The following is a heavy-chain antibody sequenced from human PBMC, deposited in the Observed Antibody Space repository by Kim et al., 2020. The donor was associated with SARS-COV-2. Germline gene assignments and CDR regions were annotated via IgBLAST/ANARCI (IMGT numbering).Heavy chain of an antibody. CDR1: GFTFSSYD. CDR2: ISYDGSNK. V-gene: IGHV3-33*05. D-gene: IGHD3-10*01. Sequence: GGSLRLSCAASGFTFSSYDMHWVRQAPGKGLEWVAVISYDGSNKYYADSVKGRFTISRDNSKNTLYLQMNSLRAEDTAVYYCARGITMVRGVIITDYYFDYWGQGTLVTVSS. CDR3: ARGITMVRGVIITDYYFDY. J-gene: IGHJ4*02.